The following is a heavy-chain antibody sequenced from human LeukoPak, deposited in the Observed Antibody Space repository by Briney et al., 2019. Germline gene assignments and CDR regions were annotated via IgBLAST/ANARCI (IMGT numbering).Heavy chain of an antibody. CDR2: LYPGDSDT. CDR1: GYSFTNNW. Sequence: GESLKISCKGSGYSFTNNWIGWVRQMPGKGLEWMGILYPGDSDTRYSPSFQGQVTISADKSISTAYLQWSSLKASDTAMFYCARPMTVGSSSDAFDVWGQGTMVTVSA. CDR3: ARPMTVGSSSDAFDV. V-gene: IGHV5-51*01. J-gene: IGHJ3*01. D-gene: IGHD1-26*01.